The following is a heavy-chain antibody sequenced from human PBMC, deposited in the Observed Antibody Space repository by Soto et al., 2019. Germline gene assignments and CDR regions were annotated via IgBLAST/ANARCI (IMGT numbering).Heavy chain of an antibody. CDR2: LNSDGTSA. CDR1: GFTFSSNW. V-gene: IGHV3-74*01. Sequence: EVQLVESGGGLVQRAGSLRLSCAGSGFTFSSNWMHWVRQDPGKGLVWVSRLNSDGTSANYADSVKGRFTISRDNAKNTLFLQMNSLTAEDTALYYCARGPSGWYGFDYWGQGTLVTVSS. CDR3: ARGPSGWYGFDY. J-gene: IGHJ4*02. D-gene: IGHD6-19*01.